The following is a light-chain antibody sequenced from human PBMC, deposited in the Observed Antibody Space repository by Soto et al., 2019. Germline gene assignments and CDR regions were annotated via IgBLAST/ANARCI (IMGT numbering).Light chain of an antibody. Sequence: EIVLTQSPGALSLSPGERATLSCRASQSDSSRQLAWYQQKPGQPPRLLIYDVSSRATGIPDRFSGSGSGTEFTLTISRLEPEDFAVYYCQQYGRSPPNTFGQGTKLESK. CDR1: QSDSSRQ. CDR2: DVS. V-gene: IGKV3-20*01. J-gene: IGKJ2*01. CDR3: QQYGRSPPNT.